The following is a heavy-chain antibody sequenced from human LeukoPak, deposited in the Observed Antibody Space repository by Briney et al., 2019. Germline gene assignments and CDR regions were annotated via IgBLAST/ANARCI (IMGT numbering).Heavy chain of an antibody. CDR1: GFSFSSYA. Sequence: PLGFLRLSCAATGFSFSSYAMSWVRQVQWTGLPLVSAISGSGGSTYYADSVKGRFTISRDNSKNTLYLQMNSLRAEDTAVYYCATTTVVNAVGGYFDYWGQGTLVTVSS. CDR2: ISGSGGST. CDR3: ATTTVVNAVGGYFDY. J-gene: IGHJ4*02. V-gene: IGHV3-23*01. D-gene: IGHD4-23*01.